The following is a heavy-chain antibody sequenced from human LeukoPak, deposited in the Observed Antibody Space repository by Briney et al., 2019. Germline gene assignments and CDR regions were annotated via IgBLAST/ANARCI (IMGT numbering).Heavy chain of an antibody. D-gene: IGHD5-24*01. CDR2: IRFDGSNK. V-gene: IGHV3-30*02. CDR3: AKDLGMGTRIDF. CDR1: GFTFTSFG. J-gene: IGHJ4*02. Sequence: GGSLRLSCAASGFTFTSFGMHWVRQAPGKGLERVAFIRFDGSNKYYTDSVKGRFTISRDNSKNTLSLQMNSLRPEDTAVYYCAKDLGMGTRIDFRGQGTLVTVSS.